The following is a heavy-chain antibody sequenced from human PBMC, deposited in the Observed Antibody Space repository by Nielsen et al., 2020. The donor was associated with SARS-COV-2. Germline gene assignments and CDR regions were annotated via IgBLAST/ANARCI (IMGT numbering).Heavy chain of an antibody. CDR2: ISKSGGTI. Sequence: GGSLRLSCVVSGFSLSDYSMSWVRKAPGKGLKFISYISKSGGTIHYADAVKGRFIVSRDNAKDSLYLQMNSLRVEDTAVYYCARDWSRAFDVWGQGTMVTVSS. V-gene: IGHV3-48*04. CDR1: GFSLSDYS. CDR3: ARDWSRAFDV. J-gene: IGHJ3*01.